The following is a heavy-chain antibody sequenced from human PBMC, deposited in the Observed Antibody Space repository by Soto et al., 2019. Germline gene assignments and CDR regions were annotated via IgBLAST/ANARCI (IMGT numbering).Heavy chain of an antibody. CDR1: GGSITSDNYC. CDR3: ARDGDYFGSGSPPLLSK. CDR2: IYYSGST. V-gene: IGHV4-31*03. Sequence: QVQLQESGPGLVMPSQTLSLTCTVSGGSITSDNYCWTWIRQHPVKGLEWMGHIYYSGSTSYNPSLKSRVTISIDTSTNQFSLKLTSVTAAAPAVYYCARDGDYFGSGSPPLLSKWGQGTLVTVSS. D-gene: IGHD3-10*01. J-gene: IGHJ4*02.